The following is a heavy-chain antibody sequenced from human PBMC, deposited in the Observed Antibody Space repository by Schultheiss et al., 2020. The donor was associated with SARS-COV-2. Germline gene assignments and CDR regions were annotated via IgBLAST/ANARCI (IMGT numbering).Heavy chain of an antibody. J-gene: IGHJ3*02. V-gene: IGHV3-30*07. CDR1: GFTFSSYA. CDR3: AKDLSDYGDPRDAFDI. CDR2: ISYDGSNK. D-gene: IGHD4-17*01. Sequence: GGSLRLSCAASGFTFSSYAMHWVRQAPGKGLEWVAVISYDGSNKYYADSVKGRFTISRDNAKNSLYLQMNSLRAEDTAVYYCAKDLSDYGDPRDAFDIWGQGTMVTVSS.